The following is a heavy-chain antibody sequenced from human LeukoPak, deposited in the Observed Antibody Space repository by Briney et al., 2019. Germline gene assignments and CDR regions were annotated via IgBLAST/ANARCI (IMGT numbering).Heavy chain of an antibody. V-gene: IGHV3-23*01. Sequence: PGGSLRLSCAASGFTFSSSAMSWVRQVPGKGLEWVSGISASGGSTYYADSVRGRFTISRDNSKNTLYVQMNSLRAEDTAVYYCARDFRGYSYGNDAFDIWGQGTMVTVSS. CDR1: GFTFSSSA. CDR3: ARDFRGYSYGNDAFDI. J-gene: IGHJ3*02. D-gene: IGHD5-18*01. CDR2: ISASGGST.